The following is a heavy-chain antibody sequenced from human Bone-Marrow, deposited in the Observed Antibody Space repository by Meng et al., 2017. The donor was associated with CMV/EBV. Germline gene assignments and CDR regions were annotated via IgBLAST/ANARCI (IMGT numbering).Heavy chain of an antibody. D-gene: IGHD6-13*01. CDR1: GGSISSSSYY. V-gene: IGHV4-39*07. CDR3: ARVPSQTGHSSSWYLLTYYYYYGMDV. Sequence: SETLSLTCTVSGGSISSSSYYWGWIRQPPGKGLEWIGSIYYSGSTYYNPSLKSRVTISVDTSKNQFSLKLSSVTAADTAVYYCARVPSQTGHSSSWYLLTYYYYYGMDVWGQGTTVTVYS. CDR2: IYYSGST. J-gene: IGHJ6*02.